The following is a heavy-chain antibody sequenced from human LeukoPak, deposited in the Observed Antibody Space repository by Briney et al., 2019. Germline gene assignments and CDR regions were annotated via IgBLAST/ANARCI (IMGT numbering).Heavy chain of an antibody. CDR2: IYYSGST. Sequence: SETLSLTCTVSGGSLSSYYWSWIRQPPGKGREWIGDIYYSGSTNYNPSLKSRVTISVDTSKNQFSLKLSSVTAADTAVYYCARGRDLYCSSLTCYNDAFDIWGQGTLVTVSS. D-gene: IGHD2-2*02. V-gene: IGHV4-59*08. J-gene: IGHJ3*02. CDR3: ARGRDLYCSSLTCYNDAFDI. CDR1: GGSLSSYY.